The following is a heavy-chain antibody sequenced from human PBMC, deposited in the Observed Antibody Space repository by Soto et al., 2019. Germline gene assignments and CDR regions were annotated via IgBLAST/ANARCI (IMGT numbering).Heavy chain of an antibody. CDR1: GFTFSSYW. CDR3: ASMTHSGYDPVNY. V-gene: IGHV3-74*01. D-gene: IGHD5-12*01. CDR2: ISSGGGST. Sequence: GGSLRLSCAASGFTFSSYWMHWVRQAPGKGLVWGSRISSGGGSTTYADAVKGRFTISRDNAKSTLYLQMNSLRAEDTAVYYCASMTHSGYDPVNYWGQGTLVTVSS. J-gene: IGHJ4*02.